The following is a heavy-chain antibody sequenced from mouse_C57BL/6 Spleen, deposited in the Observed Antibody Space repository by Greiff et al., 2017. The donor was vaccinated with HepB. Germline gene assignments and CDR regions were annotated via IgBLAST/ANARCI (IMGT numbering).Heavy chain of an antibody. Sequence: QVQLQQCGPELVKPGASVKISCKASGYAFSSSWMNWVKQRPGKGLEWIGRIYPGDGDTNYNGKFKGKATLTADKSSSTAYMQLSSLTSEDSAVYFCARQSYGSSYDYWGQGTTLTVSS. CDR3: ARQSYGSSYDY. J-gene: IGHJ2*01. D-gene: IGHD1-1*01. CDR1: GYAFSSSW. V-gene: IGHV1-82*01. CDR2: IYPGDGDT.